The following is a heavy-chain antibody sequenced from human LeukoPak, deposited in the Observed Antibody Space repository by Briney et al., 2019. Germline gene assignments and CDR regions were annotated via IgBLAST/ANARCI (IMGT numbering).Heavy chain of an antibody. D-gene: IGHD3/OR15-3a*01. CDR3: ARDQYDTWSRRGNFDS. V-gene: IGHV3-23*01. J-gene: IGHJ4*02. Sequence: GGSLRLSCAASGFTFSSYAMSWVRQAPGKGLEWVSAISNNGGYTYYADSVQGRFTISRDNTKNSLYLQMNSLRAEDTAVFYCARDQYDTWSRRGNFDSWGQGTLVIVSS. CDR2: ISNNGGYT. CDR1: GFTFSSYA.